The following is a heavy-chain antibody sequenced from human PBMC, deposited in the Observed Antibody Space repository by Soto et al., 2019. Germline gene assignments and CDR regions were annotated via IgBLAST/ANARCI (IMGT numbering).Heavy chain of an antibody. J-gene: IGHJ6*02. V-gene: IGHV3-48*02. CDR3: ARVGKIRANTGYYYYGMDV. CDR2: ISSSRSTI. D-gene: IGHD1-26*01. CDR1: GFTFSSYS. Sequence: EVQLVESGGGLVQPGGSLRLSCAASGFTFSSYSMNWVRQAPGKGLEWVSYISSSRSTIYYADSVKGRFTISRDNAKNSLYLQMNSLRDEDTAVYYCARVGKIRANTGYYYYGMDVWGQGTTVTVSS.